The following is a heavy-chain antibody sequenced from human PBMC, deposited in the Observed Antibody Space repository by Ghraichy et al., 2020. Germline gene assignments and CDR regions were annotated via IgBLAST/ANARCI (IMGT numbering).Heavy chain of an antibody. CDR1: GGSIRSDNW. CDR3: IQNGFYALEY. D-gene: IGHD2/OR15-2a*01. J-gene: IGHJ4*02. Sequence: SETLSLTCTVSGGSIRSDNWMSWVRQPPGKGLEGIGEIHHSGGTNYNPSLKSRATISIDTSKNQFSLRLTSLTAADTAVYYCIQNGFYALEYWGQGTLVTASS. CDR2: IHHSGGT. V-gene: IGHV4-4*02.